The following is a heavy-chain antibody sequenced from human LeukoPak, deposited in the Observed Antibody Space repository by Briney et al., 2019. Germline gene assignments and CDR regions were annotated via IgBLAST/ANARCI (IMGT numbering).Heavy chain of an antibody. Sequence: PGGSLRLSCAASGFTFSNHWMIWVRQAPGKGLEWVASIKQDGSEKQYVGTVRGRFTISRDNAKNILDLQMNSLTAEDTAVYFCAKVIHYFQSDYWGQGTLVTVSS. CDR1: GFTFSNHW. D-gene: IGHD3-10*01. J-gene: IGHJ4*02. V-gene: IGHV3-7*01. CDR3: AKVIHYFQSDY. CDR2: IKQDGSEK.